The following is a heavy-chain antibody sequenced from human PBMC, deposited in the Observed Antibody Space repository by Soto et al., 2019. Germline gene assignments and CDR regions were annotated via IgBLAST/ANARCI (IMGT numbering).Heavy chain of an antibody. D-gene: IGHD2-15*01. Sequence: QVQLVQSGAEVKKPGSSVKVSCKASGVTFSIYTISWVRQAPGQGLEWMGGSANSAQKFQGRLTVTADESTSTVYLEVRSLTSDDTAVYYCAREGPPDIAWFDPWGQGTLVSVSS. CDR2: GSA. V-gene: IGHV1-69*01. CDR1: GVTFSIYT. CDR3: AREGPPDIAWFDP. J-gene: IGHJ5*02.